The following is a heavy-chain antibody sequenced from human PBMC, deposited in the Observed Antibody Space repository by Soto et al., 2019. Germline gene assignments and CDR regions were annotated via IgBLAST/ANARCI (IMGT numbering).Heavy chain of an antibody. CDR2: ISHSGNTT. CDR3: AKSWGPNWYFNP. D-gene: IGHD6-13*01. V-gene: IGHV3-23*01. J-gene: IGHJ5*02. CDR1: GXIFVNYS. Sequence: GSLRLSCGATGXIFVNYSISWVRRAPGRGLEWVSGISHSGNTTYYRDSVNCRFIITIDNSSNTLYLHMTNLRAEDSAIYHFAKSWGPNWYFNPWGRGTPGTVS.